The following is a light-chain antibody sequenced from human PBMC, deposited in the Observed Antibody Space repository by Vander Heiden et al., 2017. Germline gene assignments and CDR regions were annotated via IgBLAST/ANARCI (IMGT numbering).Light chain of an antibody. CDR1: QSISGY. CDR3: QQSYDPPWT. J-gene: IGKJ1*01. V-gene: IGKV1-39*01. Sequence: DIQMTQSPSSLSLSVGDRVTITCRASQSISGYLNWYQLKPGRAPKLLIYAASNLPPGVPSRFSGSDSGTDFSLIISSLQPEDFATYVCQQSYDPPWTFGQGTRVE. CDR2: AAS.